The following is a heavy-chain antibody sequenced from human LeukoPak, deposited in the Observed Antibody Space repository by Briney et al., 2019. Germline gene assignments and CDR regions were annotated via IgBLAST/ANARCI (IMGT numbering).Heavy chain of an antibody. CDR2: ITISSNFI. CDR1: RFAFSNYW. V-gene: IGHV3-21*01. D-gene: IGHD3-9*01. CDR3: ARDGHGDGFLTGYSYFGMDV. Sequence: GGSLRLSCAASRFAFSNYWMNWVRQAPGKGLEWVSSITISSNFIYYADSVKGRFTISRDNAKSSLFLQMNSLRAEDTAVYFCARDGHGDGFLTGYSYFGMDVWGQGTTVTVSS. J-gene: IGHJ6*02.